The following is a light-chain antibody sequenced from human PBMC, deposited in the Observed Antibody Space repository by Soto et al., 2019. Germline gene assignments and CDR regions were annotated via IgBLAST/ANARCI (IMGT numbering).Light chain of an antibody. CDR1: QSVSSSY. J-gene: IGKJ5*01. CDR3: EQRNNWLST. V-gene: IGKV3D-20*02. Sequence: EIVLTQSPGTLSLSPGERATLSCRASQSVSSSYLAWYQQKPGQAPRLLIYGASSRATGIPDRFSGSGSGTEFTLTISSLQSEDFAVYYCEQRNNWLSTSGQGTRLEIK. CDR2: GAS.